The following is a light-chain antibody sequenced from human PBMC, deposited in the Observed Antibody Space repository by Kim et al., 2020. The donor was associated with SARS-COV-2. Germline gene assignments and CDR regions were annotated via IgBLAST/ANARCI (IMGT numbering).Light chain of an antibody. J-gene: IGKJ1*01. V-gene: IGKV3-20*01. Sequence: PGERATLSCRASQSVSSNYLAWYQQKPGQAPRLLIYGASTRTTGIPDRFSGSGSGTDFTLTISRLEPEDSAVYYCQQYVSSLWTFGQGTKVDIK. CDR3: QQYVSSLWT. CDR2: GAS. CDR1: QSVSSNY.